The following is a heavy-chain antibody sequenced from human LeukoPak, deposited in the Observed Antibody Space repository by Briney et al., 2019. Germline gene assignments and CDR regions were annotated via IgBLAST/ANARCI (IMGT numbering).Heavy chain of an antibody. CDR1: GFPFSSYW. CDR3: AKSSYYDSSGYYREYYFDY. CDR2: IHSDGSST. J-gene: IGHJ4*02. V-gene: IGHV3-74*01. D-gene: IGHD3-22*01. Sequence: GGSLRLSCAASGFPFSSYWMHWVRQAPGKGLVWVSHIHSDGSSTNYADSVKGRVTVSRDNSKSTLYLQMNSLRAEDTAVYYCAKSSYYDSSGYYREYYFDYWGQGTLVTVSS.